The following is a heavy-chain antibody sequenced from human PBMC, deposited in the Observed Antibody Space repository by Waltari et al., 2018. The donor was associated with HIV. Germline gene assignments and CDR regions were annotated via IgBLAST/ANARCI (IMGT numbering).Heavy chain of an antibody. CDR3: ARDGHFYDSRPLDH. V-gene: IGHV3-30*04. D-gene: IGHD3-22*01. J-gene: IGHJ4*02. CDR1: GFTFSPFP. CDR2: KAYGGRNK. Sequence: QVQLVESGGGVVQPGGSLRLSCVASGFTFSPFPFRWVRQAPGKGVEWGAIKAYGGRNKVYADAVKGRFTISRDNSKNTLYLQMNRLRAEDTAVYYCARDGHFYDSRPLDHWGQGTLVTVSS.